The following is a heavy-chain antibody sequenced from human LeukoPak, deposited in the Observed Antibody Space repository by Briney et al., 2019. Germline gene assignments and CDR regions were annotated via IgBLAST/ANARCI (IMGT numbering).Heavy chain of an antibody. D-gene: IGHD6-19*01. CDR3: ARAWIAVAGPGTSDY. Sequence: GASVKVSCKASGYTFISYGINWVRRTPGQGLEWMGWIGPHNGNTNYAQKLQGRVTMTTDTSTSTAYMEVRSLRSDDTAVYYCARAWIAVAGPGTSDYWGQGTLVMVSS. CDR2: IGPHNGNT. CDR1: GYTFISYG. J-gene: IGHJ4*02. V-gene: IGHV1-18*01.